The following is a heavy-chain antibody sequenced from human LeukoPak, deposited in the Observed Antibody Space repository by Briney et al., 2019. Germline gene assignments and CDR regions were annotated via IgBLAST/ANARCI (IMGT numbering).Heavy chain of an antibody. D-gene: IGHD3-3*01. CDR2: MNPNSGNT. CDR1: GYTFTSYD. V-gene: IGHV1-8*01. Sequence: ASVTVSCKASGYTFTSYDINWVRQAPGQGPEWMGWMNPNSGNTGYAQKFQGRVTMTRNTSISTAYMELSSLRSEDTAVYYCARGSLFGFDPWGQGTLVTVSS. J-gene: IGHJ5*02. CDR3: ARGSLFGFDP.